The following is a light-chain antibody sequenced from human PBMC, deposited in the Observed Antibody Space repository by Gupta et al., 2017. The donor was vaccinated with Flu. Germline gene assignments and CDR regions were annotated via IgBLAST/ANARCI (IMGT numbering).Light chain of an antibody. CDR3: QVGDTRSGHSGL. Sequence: SFALTQPPSVSVAPGQTATITCGENNIGGRSVHWYQQKPGQAPVLVVYDDTYRPSGIPERFSGSNSENTATLTITAVEAGDEADYYCQVGDTRSGHSGLFAGGTKLTVL. CDR1: NIGGRS. CDR2: DDT. V-gene: IGLV3-21*02. J-gene: IGLJ2*01.